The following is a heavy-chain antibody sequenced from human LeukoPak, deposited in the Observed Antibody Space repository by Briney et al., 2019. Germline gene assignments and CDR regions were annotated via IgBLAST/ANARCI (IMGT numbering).Heavy chain of an antibody. V-gene: IGHV4-39*01. D-gene: IGHD5-18*01. CDR3: ATYTAMGFYFDY. CDR1: GGSISGSSYY. J-gene: IGHJ4*02. Sequence: SETLSLTCTVSGGSISGSSYYWGWIRQPPGKGLEWIGSIYYSGSTYYNPSLKSRVTISVDTSKNQFSLKLSSVTAADTAVYYCATYTAMGFYFDYWGQGTLVTVSS. CDR2: IYYSGST.